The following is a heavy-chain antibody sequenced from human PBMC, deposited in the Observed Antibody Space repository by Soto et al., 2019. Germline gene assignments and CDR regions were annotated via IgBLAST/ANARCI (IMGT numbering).Heavy chain of an antibody. CDR2: IKGKTDGGTT. V-gene: IGHV3-15*07. D-gene: IGHD2-21*01. CDR3: TAGGCYYPLIRNWFYP. J-gene: IGHJ5*01. Sequence: LRLSCAASGFTFSNAWMNWVRQAPGKGLEWVGRIKGKTDGGTTDYAAPPKGRFTISRDDSKNTLYLQMNSLKTEDTAVYYCTAGGCYYPLIRNWFYPRGRQTLFTVSS. CDR1: GFTFSNAW.